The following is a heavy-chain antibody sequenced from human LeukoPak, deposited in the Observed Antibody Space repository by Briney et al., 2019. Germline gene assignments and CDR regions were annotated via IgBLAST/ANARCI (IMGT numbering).Heavy chain of an antibody. CDR3: AKDTAVILTAPFDS. CDR2: ISGSGTNT. J-gene: IGHJ4*02. CDR1: GFIFRSYA. V-gene: IGHV3-23*01. Sequence: GGSLRLSCVGSGFIFRSYAVTWVRQAPGKGLEWVSAISGSGTNTYYAGSVRGRFTISRDNSNNRLYLQMNSVRAEDTAMYFCAKDTAVILTAPFDSWGQGTLVTVSS. D-gene: IGHD2-21*01.